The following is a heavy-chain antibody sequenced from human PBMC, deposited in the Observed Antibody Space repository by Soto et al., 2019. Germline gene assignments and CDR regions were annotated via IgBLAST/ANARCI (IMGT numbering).Heavy chain of an antibody. V-gene: IGHV3-7*01. J-gene: IGHJ6*02. CDR2: IKQDGSEK. Sequence: PGGSLRLSCAASGFTFSSYWMSWVRQAPGKGLEWVANIKQDGSEKYYVDSVKGRFTISRDNAKNSLYLQMNSLRAEDTAVYYCARSEYSSSSLPQFYYYYYGMDVWGQGTTVTVSS. D-gene: IGHD6-6*01. CDR3: ARSEYSSSSLPQFYYYYYGMDV. CDR1: GFTFSSYW.